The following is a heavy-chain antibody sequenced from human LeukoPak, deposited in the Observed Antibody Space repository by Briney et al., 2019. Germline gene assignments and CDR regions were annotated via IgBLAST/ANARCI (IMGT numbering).Heavy chain of an antibody. CDR1: GFTFSSYA. V-gene: IGHV3-23*01. CDR3: AKERTGGWPFDY. J-gene: IGHJ4*02. Sequence: GGSLRLSCAASGFTFSSYAMSWXXQAPGKWLEWVSGISGSRGTTYYADSVKGRLTISRDNSKNTLYLQMNSLRADDTAVYYCAKERTGGWPFDYWGQGTLVTVSS. D-gene: IGHD6-19*01. CDR2: ISGSRGTT.